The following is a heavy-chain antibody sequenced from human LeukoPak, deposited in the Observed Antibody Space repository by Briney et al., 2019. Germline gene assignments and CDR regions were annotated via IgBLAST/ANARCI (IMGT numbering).Heavy chain of an antibody. J-gene: IGHJ4*02. D-gene: IGHD3-9*01. CDR2: ISSSSSYT. CDR1: GFTFSDYY. Sequence: PGGSLRLSCAASGFTFSDYYMSWIRQAPGKGLEWVSYISSSSSYTNYADSVKGRFTISRDNAKNSLYLQMNSLRAEDTAVYYCASQTGYGGYYFDYWGQGTLVTVSS. V-gene: IGHV3-11*03. CDR3: ASQTGYGGYYFDY.